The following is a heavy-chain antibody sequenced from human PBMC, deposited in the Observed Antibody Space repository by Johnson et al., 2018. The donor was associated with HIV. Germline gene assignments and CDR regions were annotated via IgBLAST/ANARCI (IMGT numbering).Heavy chain of an antibody. CDR2: ISWNSGSM. J-gene: IGHJ3*02. V-gene: IGHV3-9*01. CDR3: AKDRRQSSWELLDDAFDI. CDR1: GFTLNDYA. Sequence: VLLVESGGGSEQPGRSLRLSCAASGFTLNDYAIHWVRQAPGKGLEWVSRISWNSGSMGYADSVKGRFTISRDNAKNSLYLQMNSRRAEDTAVYYGAKDRRQSSWELLDDAFDIWGQGTMVTVSS. D-gene: IGHD1-26*01.